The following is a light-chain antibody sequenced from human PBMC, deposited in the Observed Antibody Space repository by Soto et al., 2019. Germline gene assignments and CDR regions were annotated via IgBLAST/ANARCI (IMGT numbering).Light chain of an antibody. CDR3: QQRNNWPPSIT. CDR2: DAS. CDR1: QTVSVY. J-gene: IGKJ5*01. Sequence: IVLTQSPATLSLFPGERATLSCRASQTVSVYLAWYQQKPGQAPRLLIYDASNRATGIPARFSGSGSGTDFTLTISSLEPEAFAVYYCQQRNNWPPSITFGQGTRLEIK. V-gene: IGKV3-11*01.